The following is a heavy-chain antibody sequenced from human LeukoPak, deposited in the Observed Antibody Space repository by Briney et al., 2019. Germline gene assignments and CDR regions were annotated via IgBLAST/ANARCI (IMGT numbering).Heavy chain of an antibody. CDR1: GFTFSSYA. Sequence: TGGSLRLSCAASGFTFSSYAMSWVRQAPGKGLEWVSGISGSGGKTHYADSVKGRFTISRSNSKNTVYLQMNSLRVEDTAVYYCAKDASTIAEVIAQPDYWGQGTLVTVSS. V-gene: IGHV3-23*01. J-gene: IGHJ4*02. CDR2: ISGSGGKT. CDR3: AKDASTIAEVIAQPDY. D-gene: IGHD2-21*01.